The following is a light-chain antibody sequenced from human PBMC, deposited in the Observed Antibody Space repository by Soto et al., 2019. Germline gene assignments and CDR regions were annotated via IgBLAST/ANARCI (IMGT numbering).Light chain of an antibody. CDR3: QQYGSSPYT. V-gene: IGKV3-20*01. CDR2: GAS. J-gene: IGKJ2*01. Sequence: EIVLTQSPGTLSLSPGERATLSCRASQSVSSSYLAWYQQKPGQAPRLLIYGASSRATGIPVRFSGSGSGPDFTLTISRLEPEDFAVYYCQQYGSSPYTFGQGTKLAIK. CDR1: QSVSSSY.